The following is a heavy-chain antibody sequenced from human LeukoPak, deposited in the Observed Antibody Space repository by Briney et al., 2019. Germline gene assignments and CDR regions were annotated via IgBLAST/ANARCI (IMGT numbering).Heavy chain of an antibody. V-gene: IGHV5-51*01. D-gene: IGHD4-17*01. Sequence: PGESLQISCKASGYSFTNYWIGWVRQMPGKGLEWMGIIYPGDSDTRYSPSFQGQVTISADKSISTAYLQWSSLKASDTAMYYCARQIEGTTVMAADYWGQGTLLTVSS. CDR1: GYSFTNYW. J-gene: IGHJ4*02. CDR3: ARQIEGTTVMAADY. CDR2: IYPGDSDT.